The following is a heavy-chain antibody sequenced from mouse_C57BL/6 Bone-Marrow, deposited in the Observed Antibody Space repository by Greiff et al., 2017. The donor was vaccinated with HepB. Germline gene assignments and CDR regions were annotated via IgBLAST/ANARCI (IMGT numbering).Heavy chain of an antibody. CDR2: IYPGDGDT. V-gene: IGHV1-82*01. CDR3: ATNYDGYYWYFDV. D-gene: IGHD2-3*01. J-gene: IGHJ1*03. CDR1: GYAFSSSW. Sequence: QVQLQQSGPELVKPGASVKISCKASGYAFSSSWMNWVKQRPGKGLEWIGRIYPGDGDTNYNGTFKGKATLTADKSSSTAYMQLSSLTSEDSAVYFCATNYDGYYWYFDVWGTGTTVTVSS.